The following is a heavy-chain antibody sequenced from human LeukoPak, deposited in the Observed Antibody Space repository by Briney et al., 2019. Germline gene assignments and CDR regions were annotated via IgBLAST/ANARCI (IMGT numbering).Heavy chain of an antibody. CDR3: TSRGVIFGGFDY. V-gene: IGHV3-15*01. Sequence: GGSLRLSCAASGFTFSNAWMSWVRQAPGKGLEWVGRIKSKTDGGTTDYAAPVKGRFTISRDDSTNTLYLQMNSLKTEDTAVYYCTSRGVIFGGFDYWGQGTLVTVSS. J-gene: IGHJ4*02. D-gene: IGHD3-10*01. CDR2: IKSKTDGGTT. CDR1: GFTFSNAW.